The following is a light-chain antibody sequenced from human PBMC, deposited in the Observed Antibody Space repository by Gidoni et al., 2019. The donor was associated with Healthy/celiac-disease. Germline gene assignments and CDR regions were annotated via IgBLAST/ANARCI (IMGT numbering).Light chain of an antibody. CDR1: SSDVGGYNY. CDR3: SSYTSSSSYV. J-gene: IGLJ1*01. Sequence: QSALTQPASVSGSHGQSITISCTGTSSDVGGYNYVSWYQQHPGKAPKLMIYEVSNRTSGVSNRFSGSKSGNTASLTISGLQAEDEADYYCSSYTSSSSYVFGTGTKVTVL. V-gene: IGLV2-14*01. CDR2: EVS.